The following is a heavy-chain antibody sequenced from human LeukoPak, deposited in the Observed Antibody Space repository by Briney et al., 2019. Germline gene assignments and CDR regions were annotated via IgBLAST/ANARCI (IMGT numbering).Heavy chain of an antibody. Sequence: GGSLRLSCAASGLSVGNSYISWVRQAPGKGLEWVSVIYSGGRTYYADSVKGRFAISRDISKNMVFLQMNSLRAEDTAAYYCARYGTPNYSSGWVYMDVWGEGTTVTISS. CDR1: GLSVGNSY. D-gene: IGHD6-25*01. CDR3: ARYGTPNYSSGWVYMDV. CDR2: IYSGGRT. J-gene: IGHJ6*03. V-gene: IGHV3-66*01.